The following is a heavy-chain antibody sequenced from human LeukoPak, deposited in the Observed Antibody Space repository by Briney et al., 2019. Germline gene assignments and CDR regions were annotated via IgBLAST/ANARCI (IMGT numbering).Heavy chain of an antibody. Sequence: KPSETLSLTCAVSGGSISNSNWWSWVRQPPGKGLEWIGEIYHSGSTNYNPSLKSRVTISVDKSKNQFSLKLSSVTAADTAVYYCARDKSTSSHFDYWGQGTLVTVSS. J-gene: IGHJ4*02. CDR3: ARDKSTSSHFDY. D-gene: IGHD2-2*01. CDR1: GGSISNSNW. CDR2: IYHSGST. V-gene: IGHV4-4*02.